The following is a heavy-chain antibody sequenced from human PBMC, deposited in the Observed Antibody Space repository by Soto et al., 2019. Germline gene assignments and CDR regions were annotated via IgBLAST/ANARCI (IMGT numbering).Heavy chain of an antibody. CDR1: GDSISSHFY. D-gene: IGHD7-27*01. J-gene: IGHJ4*02. Sequence: QPQLQESGPGLVKPSETLSLTCTVSGDSISSHFYWGWIRQPPGKELEWIGSLFLSGNTFYSPSLQSRVTISADTSKNQFSLRVSSVTAADTAVYYCARHAAWGPPYYWGQGILVTVSS. CDR3: ARHAAWGPPYY. CDR2: LFLSGNT. V-gene: IGHV4-39*01.